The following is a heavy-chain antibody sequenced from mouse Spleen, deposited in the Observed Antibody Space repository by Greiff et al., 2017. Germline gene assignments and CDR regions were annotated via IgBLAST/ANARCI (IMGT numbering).Heavy chain of an antibody. V-gene: IGHV5-16*01. CDR2: INYDGSST. CDR3: ARDPYWYFDV. CDR1: GFTFSDYY. J-gene: IGHJ1*01. Sequence: EVKLVESEGGLVQPGSSMKLSCTASGFTFSDYYMAWVRQVPEKGLEWVANINYDGSSTYYLDSLKSRFIISRDNAKNILYLQMSSLKSEDTATYYCARDPYWYFDVWGAGTTVTVSS.